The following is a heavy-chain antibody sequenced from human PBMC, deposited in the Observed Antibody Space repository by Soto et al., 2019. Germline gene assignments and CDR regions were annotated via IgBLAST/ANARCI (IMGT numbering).Heavy chain of an antibody. J-gene: IGHJ4*02. D-gene: IGHD1-7*01. CDR2: ISGGGTTT. V-gene: IGHV3-23*01. CDR3: AKSRQGYGNYDFDY. Sequence: LRLSCAASGFTFRTYDMTWVRQAPGQGLEWVSSISGGGTTTYYADSVKGRFTISRDNSNSTLYLQMNSLRAEDTAVYYCAKSRQGYGNYDFDYWGQGALVTVS. CDR1: GFTFRTYD.